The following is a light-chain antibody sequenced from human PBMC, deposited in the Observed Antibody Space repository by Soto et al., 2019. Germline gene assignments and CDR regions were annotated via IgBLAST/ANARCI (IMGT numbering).Light chain of an antibody. CDR1: QDVGKW. CDR3: QQNYRTPVT. V-gene: IGKV1-12*01. CDR2: STS. Sequence: DIQMTQSPPSVSASVGDRVTITCRASQDVGKWLAWYQQKPGKAPKLLIYSTSTLQSGVPSRFSGSGSGTQFTLTISTLQPEDFATYYCQQNYRTPVTFGQGTRLEI. J-gene: IGKJ5*01.